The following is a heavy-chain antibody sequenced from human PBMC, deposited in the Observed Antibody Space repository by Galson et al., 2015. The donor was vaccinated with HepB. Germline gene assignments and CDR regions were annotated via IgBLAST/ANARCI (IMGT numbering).Heavy chain of an antibody. V-gene: IGHV1-24*01. Sequence: SVKVSCKVSGYTLTELSMHWVRQAPGKGLEWMGGFDPEDGETIYAQKFQGRVTMTEDTSTDTAYMELSSLRSEDTAVYYCATDSDRSSRRYYYYYGMDVWGQGTTVTVSS. CDR3: ATDSDRSSRRYYYYYGMDV. CDR1: GYTLTELS. CDR2: FDPEDGET. D-gene: IGHD6-13*01. J-gene: IGHJ6*02.